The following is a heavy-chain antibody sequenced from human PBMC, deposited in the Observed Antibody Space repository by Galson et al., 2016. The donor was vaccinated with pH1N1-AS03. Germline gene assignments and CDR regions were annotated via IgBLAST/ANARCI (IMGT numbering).Heavy chain of an antibody. V-gene: IGHV1-2*04. D-gene: IGHD2-2*01. CDR1: GYTFTGFS. CDR2: INPKSGVT. J-gene: IGHJ6*02. Sequence: SVKVSCKASGYTFTGFSINWVRQAPGQGLELMGWINPKSGVTNYAQKFQAWVTMTRDTSSSTAYMELSRLKSDDTAVYYCARDPRGPCTSSTCPTAYYFGMDVWGQGTTVIVSS. CDR3: ARDPRGPCTSSTCPTAYYFGMDV.